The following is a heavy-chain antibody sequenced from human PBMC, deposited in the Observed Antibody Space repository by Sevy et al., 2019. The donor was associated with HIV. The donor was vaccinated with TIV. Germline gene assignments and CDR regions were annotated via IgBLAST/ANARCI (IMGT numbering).Heavy chain of an antibody. CDR2: INAVFGKT. CDR1: GGIFRSNA. V-gene: IGHV1-69*13. CDR3: ARDKNYYVSGSFDY. J-gene: IGHJ4*01. Sequence: ASVKVSCKASGGIFRSNAISWVRQAPGQGLEWMGGINAVFGKTHYARKFQGRVTMTADDSRSTAYMELSSLKSEDTAVYYCARDKNYYVSGSFDYWGQGSQVTVSS. D-gene: IGHD3-10*01.